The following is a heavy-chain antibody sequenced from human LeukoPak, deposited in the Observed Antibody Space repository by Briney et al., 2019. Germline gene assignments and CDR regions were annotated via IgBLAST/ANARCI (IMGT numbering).Heavy chain of an antibody. D-gene: IGHD3-22*01. CDR1: GGAISSDY. CDR2: IYYSGGT. CDR3: ARGHRYDSSGYLHYYYYIDV. Sequence: SETLSLTCTVSGGAISSDYWGCIRQPPGKGLGWGGGIYYSGGTNSNPSLKSRVTISVDTSKKQFSLKLSSVPAAETAVYYSARGHRYDSSGYLHYYYYIDVWGKGTMVTVSS. J-gene: IGHJ6*03. V-gene: IGHV4-59*01.